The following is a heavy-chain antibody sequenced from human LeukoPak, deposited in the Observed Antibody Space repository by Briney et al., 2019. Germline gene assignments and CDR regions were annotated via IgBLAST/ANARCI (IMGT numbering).Heavy chain of an antibody. J-gene: IGHJ5*02. D-gene: IGHD3-10*01. Sequence: PGGSLRLSCAASGFTFSSYAMSWVRQAPGKGLEWVSAISGSGGSTYYADSVKGRFTISRDNSKNTLYLQMNSLRPEDTAIYYWAKLFESGTNKTSFHTWGKGTLVTV. CDR1: GFTFSSYA. CDR2: ISGSGGST. CDR3: AKLFESGTNKTSFHT. V-gene: IGHV3-23*01.